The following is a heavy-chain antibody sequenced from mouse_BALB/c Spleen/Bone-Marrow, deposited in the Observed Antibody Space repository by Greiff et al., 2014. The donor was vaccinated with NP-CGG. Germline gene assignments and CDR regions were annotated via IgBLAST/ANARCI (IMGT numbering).Heavy chain of an antibody. CDR1: GFTFSSFG. Sequence: EVKLVESGGGLVQPGGSRKLSCAASGFTFSSFGMHWVRQAPEKGLEWVAYINSGSSTIYYADTVKGRFTISRDNPKNTLFLQMTSLRSEDTAMYYCARRYYGSSFPYFDYWGQGTTLTVSS. J-gene: IGHJ2*01. CDR3: ARRYYGSSFPYFDY. V-gene: IGHV5-17*02. D-gene: IGHD1-1*01. CDR2: INSGSSTI.